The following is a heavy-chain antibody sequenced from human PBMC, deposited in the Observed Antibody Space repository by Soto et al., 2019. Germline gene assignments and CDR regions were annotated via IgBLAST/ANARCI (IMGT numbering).Heavy chain of an antibody. D-gene: IGHD4-4*01. Sequence: GGSLRLSCAASGFTFSSYSMNWVRQAPGKGLEWVSYISSSSSTIYYADSVKGRFTISRDNAKNSLYLQMNSLRAEDTAVYYCARTLDYSNPFGSYYYYMDVWGKGTTVTVSS. CDR2: ISSSSSTI. CDR3: ARTLDYSNPFGSYYYYMDV. J-gene: IGHJ6*03. CDR1: GFTFSSYS. V-gene: IGHV3-48*01.